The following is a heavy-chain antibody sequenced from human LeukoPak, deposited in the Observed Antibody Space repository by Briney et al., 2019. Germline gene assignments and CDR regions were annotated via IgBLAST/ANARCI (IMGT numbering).Heavy chain of an antibody. D-gene: IGHD2-8*02. Sequence: GGSLRLSCAASGFTYSTFAMIWVRQPPGKGLEWVSSIFPSGGEIHYADSVRGRFTISRDNSKSTLSLQMNSLRAEDTAIYYCATYRQVLLPFESWGQGTLVTVSS. CDR1: GFTYSTFA. J-gene: IGHJ4*02. CDR2: IFPSGGEI. V-gene: IGHV3-23*01. CDR3: ATYRQVLLPFES.